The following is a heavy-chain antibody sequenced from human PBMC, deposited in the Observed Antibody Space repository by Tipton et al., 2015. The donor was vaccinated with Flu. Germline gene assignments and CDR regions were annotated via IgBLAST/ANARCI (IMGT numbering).Heavy chain of an antibody. CDR1: GFTFDDYA. Sequence: SLRLSCAASGFTFDDYAMHWVRQAPGKGLEWVSGISWNSGSIGYADSVKGRFTISRDNAKNSLYLQMNSLRAEDTALYYCARDRGSYMDVWGKGTTVTVSS. CDR2: ISWNSGSI. CDR3: ARDRGSYMDV. J-gene: IGHJ6*03. D-gene: IGHD3-10*01. V-gene: IGHV3-9*01.